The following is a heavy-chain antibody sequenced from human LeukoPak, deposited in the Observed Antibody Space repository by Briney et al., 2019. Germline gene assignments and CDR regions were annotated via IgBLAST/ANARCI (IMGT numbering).Heavy chain of an antibody. CDR2: IRYDGSNK. Sequence: PGGSLRLSCAASGFTFSSYGMHWVRQAPGKGLEWVAFIRYDGSNKYYADSVKGRFTISRDNSKNTLYLQMNSLRAEDTAVYYCAKEALWFGEFGISYWGQGTLVTVSS. J-gene: IGHJ4*02. CDR3: AKEALWFGEFGISY. V-gene: IGHV3-30*02. CDR1: GFTFSSYG. D-gene: IGHD3-10*01.